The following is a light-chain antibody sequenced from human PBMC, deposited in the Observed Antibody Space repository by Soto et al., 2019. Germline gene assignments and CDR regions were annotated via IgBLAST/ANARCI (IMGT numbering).Light chain of an antibody. CDR3: HQFGSSPRT. V-gene: IGKV3-20*01. CDR1: YSVSTSY. Sequence: DIVLTQSPDTLSLSPGEGAALSCRASYSVSTSYLTWYQQKPGQPPRPLIYATSNRATGIPDRFSGSGSGTDFTLTIARLEPEDAAIYYCHQFGSSPRTFGQGTKVEIK. CDR2: ATS. J-gene: IGKJ1*01.